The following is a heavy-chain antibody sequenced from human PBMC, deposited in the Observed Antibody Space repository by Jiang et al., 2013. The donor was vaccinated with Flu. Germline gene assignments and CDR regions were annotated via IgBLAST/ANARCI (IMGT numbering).Heavy chain of an antibody. CDR2: IYHSGTT. D-gene: IGHD4-17*01. Sequence: LLKPSETLSLTCAVSGHSIYRSSYWAWIRQPPGKGLQWIAGIYHSGTTYFNPSLKSRVTMSIDTSKSQFSLNLTSVTAADTAVYYCARDDYGFDFWGQGMLVTVSS. CDR3: ARDDYGFDF. V-gene: IGHV4-38-2*02. CDR1: GHSIYRSSY. J-gene: IGHJ4*02.